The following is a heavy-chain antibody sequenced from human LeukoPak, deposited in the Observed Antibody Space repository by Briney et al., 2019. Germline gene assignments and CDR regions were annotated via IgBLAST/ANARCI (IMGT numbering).Heavy chain of an antibody. V-gene: IGHV1-2*02. D-gene: IGHD6-19*01. CDR3: ARAPGYSSGWEVDY. CDR2: IHPNSGDT. Sequence: GASVTVSCKASGYTFTGYYIYWVRQAPGQGLEWMGWIHPNSGDTNYAQNFQGRVIMTRDTSINTAYMELSRLKSDDAAVYYCARAPGYSSGWEVDYWGQGTLVTVSS. CDR1: GYTFTGYY. J-gene: IGHJ4*02.